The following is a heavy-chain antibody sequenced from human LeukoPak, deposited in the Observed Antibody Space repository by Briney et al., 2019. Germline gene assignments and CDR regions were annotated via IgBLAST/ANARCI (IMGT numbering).Heavy chain of an antibody. J-gene: IGHJ4*02. CDR1: GFTFSSHL. Sequence: GGSLRLSCAASGFTFSSHLMHWVRQAQGTGLVWVSSVKSDGTATNYADSVKGRFTISRDDAKNTLYLQMNSLRVEDTAVYYCVRKFATGDWGQGTLVTVSS. CDR3: VRKFATGD. V-gene: IGHV3-74*01. D-gene: IGHD1-14*01. CDR2: VKSDGTAT.